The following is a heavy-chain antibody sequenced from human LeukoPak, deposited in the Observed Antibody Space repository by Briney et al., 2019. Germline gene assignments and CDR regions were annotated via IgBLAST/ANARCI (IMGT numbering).Heavy chain of an antibody. CDR1: GFTFSSYW. J-gene: IGHJ5*02. CDR2: INSDGRST. V-gene: IGHV3-74*01. D-gene: IGHD4-4*01. CDR3: ARDHYSNGGNWFDP. Sequence: GGSLRLSCAASGFTFSSYWMHWVRQAPGKGLVWVSRINSDGRSTSYADSVKGRFTISRDDAKNTLYLQMNSLRAEDTAVYYCARDHYSNGGNWFDPWGQGTLVTVSS.